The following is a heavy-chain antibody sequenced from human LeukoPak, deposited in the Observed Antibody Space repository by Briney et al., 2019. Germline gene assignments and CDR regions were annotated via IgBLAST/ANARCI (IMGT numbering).Heavy chain of an antibody. D-gene: IGHD4-23*01. CDR3: ARHYGGNSGFDY. V-gene: IGHV3-74*01. Sequence: GGSLRLSCAASGITFSGYWMHWVRQAPGKGLVWVSCINSDGSITRYADSVKGRFTISRDNAKNSLYLQMNSLRAEDTAVYYCARHYGGNSGFDYWGQGTLVTVSS. J-gene: IGHJ4*02. CDR1: GITFSGYW. CDR2: INSDGSIT.